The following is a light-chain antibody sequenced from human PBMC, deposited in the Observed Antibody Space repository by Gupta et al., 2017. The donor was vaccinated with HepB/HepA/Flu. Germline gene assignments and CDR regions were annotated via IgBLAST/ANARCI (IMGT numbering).Light chain of an antibody. V-gene: IGLV1-40*01. CDR3: QSYDSSLSGSKV. CDR2: GNN. CDR1: SSNIGAGYD. Sequence: QSVLTQPPSVSGAPGQRVTISCTGSSSNIGAGYDVHWYQQLPGTAPKLLIYGNNNRPSGVPDRISGSKSGTSASLAIIGLQAEDEADYYCQSYDSSLSGSKVFGGGTKLTVL. J-gene: IGLJ2*01.